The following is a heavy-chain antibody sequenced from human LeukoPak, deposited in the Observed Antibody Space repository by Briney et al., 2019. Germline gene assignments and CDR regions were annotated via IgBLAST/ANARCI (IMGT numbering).Heavy chain of an antibody. CDR1: GFTFDDYG. J-gene: IGHJ6*03. Sequence: GGSLRLSCAASGFTFDDYGMSWVRQAPGKGLEWVSGINWNGGSAGYADSVKGRFTTSRDNAKNSLYLQMNSLRAEDTALYYCARVGGIAAADYYYYYMDVWGKGTTVTVSS. CDR3: ARVGGIAAADYYYYYMDV. CDR2: INWNGGSA. V-gene: IGHV3-20*04. D-gene: IGHD6-13*01.